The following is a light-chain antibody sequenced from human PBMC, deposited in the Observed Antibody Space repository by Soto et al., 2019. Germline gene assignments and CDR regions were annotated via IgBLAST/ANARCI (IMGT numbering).Light chain of an antibody. J-gene: IGKJ1*01. Sequence: DIQMTQSPSSLSASVGDRVTVTCRASQSISNHLNWYQQKPGKAPKLLIYAASNLHSGVPSRFSGSGSGTEFTLTISSLQLEDFANYYCQESYSRPPWMFGQGTKV. CDR3: QESYSRPPWM. V-gene: IGKV1-39*01. CDR1: QSISNH. CDR2: AAS.